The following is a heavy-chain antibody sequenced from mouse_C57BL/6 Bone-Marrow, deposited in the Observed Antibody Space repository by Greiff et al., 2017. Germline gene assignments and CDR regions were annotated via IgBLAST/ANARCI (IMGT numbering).Heavy chain of an antibody. D-gene: IGHD1-1*01. J-gene: IGHJ4*01. V-gene: IGHV3-8*01. CDR1: GYSITSDY. CDR2: ISYSGST. CDR3: ARYRLYSTGAMDY. Sequence: DVMLVESGPGLAKPSQTLSLTCSVTGYSITSDYWNWIRKFPGNKLEYMGYISYSGSTYYNPSLKSRISITRDTSKNQYYLQLNSVTTEDTATYYCARYRLYSTGAMDYWGQGTSVTVSS.